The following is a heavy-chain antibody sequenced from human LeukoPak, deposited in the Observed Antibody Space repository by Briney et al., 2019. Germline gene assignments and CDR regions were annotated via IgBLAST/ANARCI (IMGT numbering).Heavy chain of an antibody. CDR2: SKNTADGGTT. CDR3: TTAKWLLKY. D-gene: IGHD5-12*01. V-gene: IGHV3-15*01. Sequence: PGGSLRLSRAASGLTFSSQWMSWVRQAPGKGLEWVGRSKNTADGGTTDYAAPVKGRFTISRDDSKSTLYLQMNSPKTEDTAVYFCTTAKWLLKYWGQGTLVTVSS. J-gene: IGHJ4*02. CDR1: GLTFSSQW.